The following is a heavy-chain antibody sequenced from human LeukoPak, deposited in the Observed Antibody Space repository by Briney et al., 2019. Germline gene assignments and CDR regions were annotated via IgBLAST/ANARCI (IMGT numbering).Heavy chain of an antibody. Sequence: PGRSLRLSCAASGFTFSSYGMHWVRQAPGKGLEWVAVIREDGSKKYYVDSVKGRFTISRENSTNTLYLQMNSLRAKDTAVYYCARGGDGIKLDPWGFDYWGQGTLVTVSS. J-gene: IGHJ4*02. CDR2: IREDGSKK. CDR1: GFTFSSYG. V-gene: IGHV3-33*01. D-gene: IGHD1-1*01. CDR3: ARGGDGIKLDPWGFDY.